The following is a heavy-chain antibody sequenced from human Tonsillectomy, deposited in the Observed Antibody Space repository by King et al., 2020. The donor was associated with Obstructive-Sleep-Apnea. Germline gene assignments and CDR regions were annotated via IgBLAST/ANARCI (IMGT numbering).Heavy chain of an antibody. V-gene: IGHV3-15*01. CDR3: TPDPRD. CDR2: IKSKNDGGTI. D-gene: IGHD3-10*01. CDR1: GFTFSKTW. J-gene: IGHJ4*02. Sequence: VQLVESGGGLVKPGGSLRLSCEASGFTFSKTWMSWVRQAPGKGLVWIGRIKSKNDGGTIDYAAPVKGRFIISRDDSESTVYLQMNSLKTEDTAVYYCTPDPRDWGQGTLVTVSA.